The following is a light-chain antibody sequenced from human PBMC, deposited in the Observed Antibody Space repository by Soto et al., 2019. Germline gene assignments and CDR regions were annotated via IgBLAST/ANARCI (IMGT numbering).Light chain of an antibody. CDR2: EVS. CDR1: SSDVGDYNY. J-gene: IGLJ1*01. Sequence: QSVLTQPPSASGTPGQSVTIPCTGTSSDVGDYNYVSWYQQHPGKAPKLMIYEVSRRPSGVPDRFSGSKSGNTASQTVSGLQAEDEADYYCSSYTNINTRACVFGTGTKLTVL. CDR3: SSYTNINTRACV. V-gene: IGLV2-8*01.